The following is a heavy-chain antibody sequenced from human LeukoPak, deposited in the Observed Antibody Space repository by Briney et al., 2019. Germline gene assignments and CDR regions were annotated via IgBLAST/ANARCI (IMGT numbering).Heavy chain of an antibody. CDR1: GGTFSSYA. V-gene: IGHV1-69*01. CDR3: ARKGENTYYYDSSGYYEFDY. Sequence: SSVKVSCKASGGTFSSYAISWVRQAPGQGLEWMGGIIPIFGTANYAQKFQGRVTITADESTSTAYMGLSSLRSEDTAVYYCARKGENTYYYDSSGYYEFDYWGQGTLVTVSS. D-gene: IGHD3-22*01. J-gene: IGHJ4*02. CDR2: IIPIFGTA.